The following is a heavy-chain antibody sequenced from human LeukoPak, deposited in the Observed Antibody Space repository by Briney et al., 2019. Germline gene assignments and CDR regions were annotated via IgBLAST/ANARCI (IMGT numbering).Heavy chain of an antibody. V-gene: IGHV3-48*03. CDR3: ARGVMAAAGPPTFDY. J-gene: IGHJ4*02. CDR2: ISSSGSTI. Sequence: TGGSLRLSCAASGFTFSSYEMNWVRQAPGKGLEWVSYISSSGSTIYYADSVKGRFTISRDNAKNSLYLQMNSLRAEDTAVYYCARGVMAAAGPPTFDYWGQGTLVTVSS. D-gene: IGHD6-13*01. CDR1: GFTFSSYE.